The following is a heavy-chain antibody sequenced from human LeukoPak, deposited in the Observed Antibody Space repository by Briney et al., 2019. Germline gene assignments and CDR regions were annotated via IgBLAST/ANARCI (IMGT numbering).Heavy chain of an antibody. J-gene: IGHJ5*02. CDR1: GGSLNSPNYY. CDR2: IYCTGTT. CDR3: ARHDYYGSLNWFDP. Sequence: PSETLSLTCIVSGGSLNSPNYYWGWIRQPPGKGLEWIGTIYCTGTTYYYPYLKSRLTISVDTSKNQFSLKLTSVTAADTAVYYCARHDYYGSLNWFDPWGQGTLIAVSS. D-gene: IGHD3-10*01. V-gene: IGHV4-39*01.